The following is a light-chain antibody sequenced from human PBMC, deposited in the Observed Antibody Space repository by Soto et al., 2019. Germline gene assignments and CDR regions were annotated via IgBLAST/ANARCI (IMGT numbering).Light chain of an antibody. CDR1: QTVNSIY. Sequence: IVLTQSPGTLSLSPGERATLSCRASQTVNSIYLAWYQQKPGQAPRLIIYGTSNRATGVPDRFSGSGSGTDFTLTISRLEPEDFAVYYCQQYDTSPRTFGQGTKVDIK. J-gene: IGKJ1*01. V-gene: IGKV3-20*01. CDR2: GTS. CDR3: QQYDTSPRT.